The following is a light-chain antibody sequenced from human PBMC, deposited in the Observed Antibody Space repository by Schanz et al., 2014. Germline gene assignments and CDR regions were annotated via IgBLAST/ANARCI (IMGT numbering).Light chain of an antibody. CDR1: SGDVGSYNR. CDR3: SSYISSSRV. J-gene: IGLJ2*01. CDR2: EVS. Sequence: QSALAQPASVSGSPGQSITISCTGTSGDVGSYNRVSWYQQHPGKAPKLMIYEVSKRPSGVRDRFSGSKSGNTASLTISGLQAEDEADYYCSSYISSSRVFGGGTKLTVL. V-gene: IGLV2-14*02.